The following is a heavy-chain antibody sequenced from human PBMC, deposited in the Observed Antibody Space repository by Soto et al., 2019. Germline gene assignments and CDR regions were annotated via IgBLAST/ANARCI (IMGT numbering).Heavy chain of an antibody. D-gene: IGHD3-10*01. Sequence: GGSLRLSCAASGFTFSSHTMHWVRQAPGKGLEWISYITSTSSTKNYADSVKGRFTISRDNANNSLYLQMNSLRDEDTAVYYCARRITMVRGPYYYYAMDVWGQGTTVTVSS. CDR1: GFTFSSHT. J-gene: IGHJ6*01. V-gene: IGHV3-48*02. CDR2: ITSTSSTK. CDR3: ARRITMVRGPYYYYAMDV.